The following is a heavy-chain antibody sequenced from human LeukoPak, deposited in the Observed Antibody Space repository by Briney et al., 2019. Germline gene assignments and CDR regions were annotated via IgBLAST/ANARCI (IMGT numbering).Heavy chain of an antibody. CDR1: GYTFTGYY. CDR2: INTNTGNP. Sequence: ASVKVSCKASGYTFTGYYMHWVRQAPGQGLERMGWINTNTGNPTYAQGFTGRFVFSLDTSVSTAYLQISSLKAEDTAVYYCAREPARIAAAGYYYYYYMDVWGKGTTVTVSS. J-gene: IGHJ6*03. CDR3: AREPARIAAAGYYYYYYMDV. V-gene: IGHV7-4-1*02. D-gene: IGHD6-13*01.